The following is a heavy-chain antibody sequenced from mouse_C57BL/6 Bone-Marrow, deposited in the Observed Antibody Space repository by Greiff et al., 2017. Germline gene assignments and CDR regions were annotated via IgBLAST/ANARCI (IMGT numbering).Heavy chain of an antibody. CDR3: AREGFYFDY. Sequence: LQQSGASVKISCNASGYAFSSYWMNWVKQRPGKVLEWIGQIYPGDGDTNYNGKFKGKATLTADKSSSTAYMQLSSLSSEDSAVYFCAREGFYFDYWGTGTTLTVSS. CDR2: IYPGDGDT. J-gene: IGHJ2*01. CDR1: GYAFSSYW. V-gene: IGHV1-80*01.